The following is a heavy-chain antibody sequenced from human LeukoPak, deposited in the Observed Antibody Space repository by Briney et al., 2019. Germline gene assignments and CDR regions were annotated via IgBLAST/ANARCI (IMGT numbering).Heavy chain of an antibody. CDR1: GFTFRDFA. CDR2: ISGSGGGT. D-gene: IGHD2-2*01. Sequence: GGSLRLSCAASGFTFRDFAMSWVRQAPGKGLEWVSTISGSGGGTFYADSVKGRFTISRDNSKNTLYLQMNSLRAEDTAVYYCAKDCTSTNCYVDYWGQGTLVTVSS. J-gene: IGHJ4*02. CDR3: AKDCTSTNCYVDY. V-gene: IGHV3-23*01.